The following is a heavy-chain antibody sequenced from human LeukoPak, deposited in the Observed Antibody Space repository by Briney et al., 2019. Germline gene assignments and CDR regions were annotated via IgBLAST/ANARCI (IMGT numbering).Heavy chain of an antibody. CDR3: ARGVLLWFGELSYYYYYYMDV. CDR1: GYTFTSYD. V-gene: IGHV1-8*01. CDR2: MNPNSGNT. D-gene: IGHD3-10*01. J-gene: IGHJ6*03. Sequence: ASVKVSCKASGYTFTSYDINWVRQATGQGLEWMGWMNPNSGNTGYAQKFQGRVTMTRDTSTSTVYMELSSLRSEDTAVYYCARGVLLWFGELSYYYYYYMDVWGKGTTVTISS.